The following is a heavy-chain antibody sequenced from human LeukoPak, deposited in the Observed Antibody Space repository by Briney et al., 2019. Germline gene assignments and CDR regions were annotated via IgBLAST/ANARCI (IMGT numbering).Heavy chain of an antibody. V-gene: IGHV3-7*03. CDR2: IKEDGSEK. CDR1: GFTFSSYW. CDR3: ARELREHGVFDI. J-gene: IGHJ3*02. D-gene: IGHD1-26*01. Sequence: GGSLRLSCAVSGFTFSSYWMSWVRQAPGRGLEWVANIKEDGSEKYYVDSVKGRCTISRDNAKNSLYLQMNSLRAEDTAVYYCARELREHGVFDIWGQGTTVTVSS.